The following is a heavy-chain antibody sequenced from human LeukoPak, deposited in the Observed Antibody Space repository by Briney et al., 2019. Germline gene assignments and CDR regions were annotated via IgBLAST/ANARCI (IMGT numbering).Heavy chain of an antibody. V-gene: IGHV4-39*01. CDR2: IYYGGST. J-gene: IGHJ4*02. CDR1: GGSISSSSYY. D-gene: IGHD3-16*02. Sequence: SSETLSLTCTVSGGSISSSSYYWGCIRQPPGKGLEWIGSIYYGGSTYYNPSLKSRVTISVDTTKNQFSLKLSSVTAADTAVYYCASGYYDYVWGSYRPFDYWGQGTLVTVSS. CDR3: ASGYYDYVWGSYRPFDY.